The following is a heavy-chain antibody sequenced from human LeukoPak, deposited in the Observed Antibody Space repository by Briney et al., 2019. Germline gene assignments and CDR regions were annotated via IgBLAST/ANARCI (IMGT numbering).Heavy chain of an antibody. V-gene: IGHV3-15*01. CDR2: IKSETGGGAT. J-gene: IGHJ4*02. D-gene: IGHD1-7*01. Sequence: GGPLTLSCAPSGFTFSDAYMSWVRQAPGKGLEWVGRIKSETGGGATDYAAPVKGRFTISRDDSKNTVYLQVNSLTTEDTGVYYCSRHGGTATYFDYWGQGTLVTVS. CDR1: GFTFSDAY. CDR3: SRHGGTATYFDY.